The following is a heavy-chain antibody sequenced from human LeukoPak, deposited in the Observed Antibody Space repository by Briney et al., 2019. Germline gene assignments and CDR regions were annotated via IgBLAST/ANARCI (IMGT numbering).Heavy chain of an antibody. V-gene: IGHV3-30*02. CDR3: AKSSIMFAAGRLGSIDF. CDR2: IRRDGSHK. D-gene: IGHD6-25*01. J-gene: IGHJ4*02. Sequence: GGSLRLSCAASGFAFNDFAMYWVRQAPGKGLDWVALIRRDGSHKYYAHSIKGRFTISRDNSKNTLYLQMSSLRAEDTGVYYCAKSSIMFAAGRLGSIDFWGQGTLVAVSS. CDR1: GFAFNDFA.